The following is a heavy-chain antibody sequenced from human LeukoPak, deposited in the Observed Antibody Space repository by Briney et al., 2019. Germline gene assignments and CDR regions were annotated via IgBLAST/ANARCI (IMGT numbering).Heavy chain of an antibody. V-gene: IGHV3-21*01. Sequence: KPGGSLRLSCTASRVTFSGYTMNWVRQAPGKGLEWVSSISSSSSYIYYADSVKGRFTISRDNAKNSLHLQMNSLRAEDTAVYYCARDGQTGTTVYWGQGTLVTVSS. CDR3: ARDGQTGTTVY. CDR1: RVTFSGYT. CDR2: ISSSSSYI. D-gene: IGHD1-7*01. J-gene: IGHJ4*02.